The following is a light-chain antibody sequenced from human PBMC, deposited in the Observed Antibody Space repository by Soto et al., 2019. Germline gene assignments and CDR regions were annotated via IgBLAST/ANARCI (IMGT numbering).Light chain of an antibody. V-gene: IGKV3-20*01. J-gene: IGKJ2*01. CDR2: GAS. CDR1: QSVSSSS. Sequence: EIVLTQSPGTLFLSPGERATLSCRASQSVSSSSLAWYQQKPGQAPRLLIYGASSRATGIPDRFSGSGSGTDFTLTISRLEPEDSAVYFCQHFGSSPGYTFGQGTKLQIK. CDR3: QHFGSSPGYT.